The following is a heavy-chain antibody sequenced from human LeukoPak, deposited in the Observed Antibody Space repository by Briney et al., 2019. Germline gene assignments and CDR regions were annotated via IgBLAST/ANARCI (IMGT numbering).Heavy chain of an antibody. V-gene: IGHV1-18*01. J-gene: IGHJ4*02. Sequence: GASVKVSCKASGYTFTSYGISWVRQAPGQGLEWMGWISAYNGNTNYAQKLQGRVTMTTDTSTSTAYMELRSLRSDDTAVYYCARANGFTRLLRYFDWSTTPVYYFDYWGQGTLVTVSS. CDR3: ARANGFTRLLRYFDWSTTPVYYFDY. CDR2: ISAYNGNT. CDR1: GYTFTSYG. D-gene: IGHD3-9*01.